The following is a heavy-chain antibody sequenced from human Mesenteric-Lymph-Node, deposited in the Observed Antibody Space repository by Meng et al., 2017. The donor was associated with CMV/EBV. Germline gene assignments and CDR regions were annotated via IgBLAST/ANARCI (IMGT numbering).Heavy chain of an antibody. CDR2: IIPLFGSP. Sequence: SGDTFSSYAISWVRQVPGQGLEWMGGIIPLFGSPNYAQKFQGRVTITMDASTSTVSMELSRLRSDDTAVYYCARNSNWGTRENYFDYWGQGTLVTVSS. D-gene: IGHD7-27*01. J-gene: IGHJ4*02. V-gene: IGHV1-69*05. CDR1: GDTFSSYA. CDR3: ARNSNWGTRENYFDY.